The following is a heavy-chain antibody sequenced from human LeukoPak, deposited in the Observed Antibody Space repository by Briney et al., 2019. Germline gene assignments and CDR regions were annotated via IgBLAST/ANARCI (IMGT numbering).Heavy chain of an antibody. CDR1: GYSFTSYW. CDR3: ARLLSVAAAGKNWFDP. J-gene: IGHJ5*02. CDR2: IYSGDSDT. Sequence: GESLKISCKGSGYSFTSYWIGWVRQMPGKGLEWMGIIYSGDSDTRYSPPFQGQVTISADKSISTAYLQWSSLKASDTAMYYCARLLSVAAAGKNWFDPWGQGTLVTVSS. V-gene: IGHV5-51*01. D-gene: IGHD6-13*01.